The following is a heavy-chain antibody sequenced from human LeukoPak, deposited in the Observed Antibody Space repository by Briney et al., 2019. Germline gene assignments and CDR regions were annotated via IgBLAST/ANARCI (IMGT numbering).Heavy chain of an antibody. CDR3: ARHRPGERRFDP. V-gene: IGHV4-59*08. D-gene: IGHD3-16*01. Sequence: GSLRLSCAASGFTFSNYAMNWVRQPPGKGLEWIGYINYSGNTNSNPSLKSRVTISVDTSKNQISLKLSSVTAADTAVYYCARHRPGERRFDPWGQGTLVTVSS. CDR1: GFTFSNYA. CDR2: INYSGNT. J-gene: IGHJ5*02.